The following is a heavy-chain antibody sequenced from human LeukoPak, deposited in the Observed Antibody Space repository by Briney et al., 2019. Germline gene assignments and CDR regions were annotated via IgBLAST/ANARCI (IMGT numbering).Heavy chain of an antibody. CDR1: GYTFTSYA. CDR3: ARAGIAAAVNTPDY. D-gene: IGHD6-13*01. Sequence: ASVKVSCKASGYTFTSYAMHWVRQAPGQRLEWMGWMNAGNGNTKYSQKFQGRVTITRDTSASTAYMELSSLRSEDTAVYYCARAGIAAAVNTPDYWGQGTLVTVSS. CDR2: MNAGNGNT. J-gene: IGHJ4*02. V-gene: IGHV1-3*01.